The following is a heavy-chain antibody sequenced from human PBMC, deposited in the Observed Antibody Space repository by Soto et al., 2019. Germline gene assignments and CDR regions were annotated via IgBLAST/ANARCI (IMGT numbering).Heavy chain of an antibody. D-gene: IGHD2-15*01. CDR1: GFSFTTYW. V-gene: IGHV5-10-1*01. J-gene: IGHJ6*02. CDR3: ARLQVVMELNGMDV. CDR2: IDPGDSYT. Sequence: GESLKISCKGSGFSFTTYWIAWVRQMPGKGLEWMGRIDPGDSYTTYSPSFQGHVTISADKAISTAYLQWSSLKASDTAMYYCARLQVVMELNGMDVWGQGTTVTVSS.